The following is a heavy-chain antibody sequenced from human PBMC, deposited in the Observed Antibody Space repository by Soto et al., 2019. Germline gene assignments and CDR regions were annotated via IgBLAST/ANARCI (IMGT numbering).Heavy chain of an antibody. CDR3: ARGYCSGGSCYKVYYYYGMDV. V-gene: IGHV1-69*01. CDR2: IIPIFGTA. J-gene: IGHJ6*02. Sequence: QVQLVQSGAEVKKPGSSVKVSCKASGGTFSSYAISWVRQAPGQGLEWMGGIIPIFGTANYAQKFQGRVTITADESTNTAYRELSSLRSEDTAVYYCARGYCSGGSCYKVYYYYGMDVWGQGTTVTVSS. CDR1: GGTFSSYA. D-gene: IGHD2-15*01.